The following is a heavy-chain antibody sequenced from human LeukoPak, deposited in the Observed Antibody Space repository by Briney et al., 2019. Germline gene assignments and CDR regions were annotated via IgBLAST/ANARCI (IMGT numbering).Heavy chain of an antibody. CDR1: GFTFSSYS. D-gene: IGHD6-19*01. J-gene: IGHJ4*03. CDR3: ARDRGSGWYGDLGF. V-gene: IGHV3-21*04. Sequence: GGSLRLSCAASGFTFSSYSMNWVRQAPGKGLEWVSSISNSGDFIFYADSVKGRLTISRDNAKNSLYLQINSLRAEDTAVYYCARDRGSGWYGDLGFWGQGTLVTVSS. CDR2: ISNSGDFI.